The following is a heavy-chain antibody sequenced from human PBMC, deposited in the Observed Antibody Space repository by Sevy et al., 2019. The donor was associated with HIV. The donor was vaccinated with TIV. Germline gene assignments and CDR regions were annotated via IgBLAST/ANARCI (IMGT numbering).Heavy chain of an antibody. CDR2: IKQDGSEK. J-gene: IGHJ6*02. V-gene: IGHV3-7*03. CDR1: GFTFSSYW. CDR3: AREGGESNYDFWGGYPDYYYYGMDV. D-gene: IGHD3-3*01. Sequence: GGSLRLSCAASGFTFSSYWMSWVRQAPGKGLEWVANIKQDGSEKYYVDSGKGRFTISRDNAKNSLYLQMNGLRAEDTAVYYWAREGGESNYDFWGGYPDYYYYGMDVWGQGTTVTVSS.